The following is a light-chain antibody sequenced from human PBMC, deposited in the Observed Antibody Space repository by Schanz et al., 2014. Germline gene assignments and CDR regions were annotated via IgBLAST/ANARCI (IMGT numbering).Light chain of an antibody. CDR3: SSYTSSPSWV. CDR1: SSDVGGYNY. J-gene: IGLJ3*02. Sequence: QSALTQPPSASGSPGQSVTISCTGTSSDVGGYNYVSWYQQYPGKAPKLMISEVSKRPSGVPDRFSGSKSGNTASLTISGLRAEDEADYYCSSYTSSPSWVFGGGTKLTVL. V-gene: IGLV2-8*01. CDR2: EVS.